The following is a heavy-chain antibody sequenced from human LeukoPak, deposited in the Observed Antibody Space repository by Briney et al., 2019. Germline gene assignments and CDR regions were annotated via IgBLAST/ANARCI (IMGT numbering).Heavy chain of an antibody. CDR1: GFTFSSHE. D-gene: IGHD3-16*01. CDR3: ARDPGGDYVDY. J-gene: IGHJ4*02. V-gene: IGHV3-48*03. Sequence: GGSLILSCTASGFTFSSHEMNWFRQAPGKGLEWVSYISSSGSAVYYADSVKGRFTISRDNAKNSLYLQMNSLRAEDTAVYYCARDPGGDYVDYWGQGTLVTVSS. CDR2: ISSSGSAV.